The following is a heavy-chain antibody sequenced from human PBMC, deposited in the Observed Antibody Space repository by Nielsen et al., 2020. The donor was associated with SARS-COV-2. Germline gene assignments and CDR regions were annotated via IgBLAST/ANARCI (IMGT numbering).Heavy chain of an antibody. Sequence: ASVKVSCKASGYTFTSYDINWVRQATGQGLEWMGWMNPNSGNTGYAQKFQGRVTMTRNTSISTAYMELSSLRSEDTAVYYCARGRFITMARGGPPHYYYSMDVWGQGTTVTVSS. J-gene: IGHJ6*02. CDR2: MNPNSGNT. V-gene: IGHV1-8*01. CDR3: ARGRFITMARGGPPHYYYSMDV. CDR1: GYTFTSYD. D-gene: IGHD3-10*01.